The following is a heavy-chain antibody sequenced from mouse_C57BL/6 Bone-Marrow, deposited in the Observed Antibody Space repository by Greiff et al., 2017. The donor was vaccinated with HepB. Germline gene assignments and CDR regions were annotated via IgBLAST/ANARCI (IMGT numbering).Heavy chain of an antibody. CDR3: ARSYDYDVGGFAY. CDR1: GFTFTDYY. J-gene: IGHJ3*01. Sequence: EVKLMESGGGLVQPGGSLSLSCAASGFTFTDYYMSWVRQPPGKALEWLGFIRNKANGYTTEYSASVKGRFTISRDNSQSILYLQMNALRAEDSATYYCARSYDYDVGGFAYWGQGTLVTVSA. CDR2: IRNKANGYTT. V-gene: IGHV7-3*01. D-gene: IGHD2-4*01.